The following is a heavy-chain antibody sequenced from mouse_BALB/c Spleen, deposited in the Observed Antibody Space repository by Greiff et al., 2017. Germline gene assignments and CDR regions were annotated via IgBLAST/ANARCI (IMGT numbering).Heavy chain of an antibody. CDR3: ARPSMITTGLFDY. V-gene: IGHV1-9*01. D-gene: IGHD2-4*01. J-gene: IGHJ2*01. CDR1: GYTFSSYW. Sequence: LVESGAELAKPGASVKISCKATGYTFSSYWIEWVKQRPGHGLEWIGEILPGSGSTNYNEKFKGKATFTADTSSNTAYMQLSSLTSEDSAVYYCARPSMITTGLFDYWGQGTTLTVSS. CDR2: ILPGSGST.